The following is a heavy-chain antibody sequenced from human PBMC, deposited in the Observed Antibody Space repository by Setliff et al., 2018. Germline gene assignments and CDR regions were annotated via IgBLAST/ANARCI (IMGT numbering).Heavy chain of an antibody. CDR3: RFWSGYYKNDY. J-gene: IGHJ4*02. CDR1: GDSISSGSYH. D-gene: IGHD3-3*01. Sequence: SETLSLTCTVSGDSISSGSYHWSWIRQPAGKGLEWVGRLHTSGSTNYNPSLTSRVTISVDTSKNQFSLKLSSVTAADTAVYYCRFWSGYYKNDYWGQGTLVTVSS. V-gene: IGHV4-61*02. CDR2: LHTSGST.